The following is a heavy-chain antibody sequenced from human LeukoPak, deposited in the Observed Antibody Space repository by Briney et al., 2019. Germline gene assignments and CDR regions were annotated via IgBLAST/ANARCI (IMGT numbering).Heavy chain of an antibody. D-gene: IGHD3-9*01. J-gene: IGHJ4*02. CDR2: MNPNSGNT. Sequence: PWASVKVSCKASGYTFTSYDINWVRQATGQGLEWMGWMNPNSGNTGYAQKFQGRVTITRDTSASTAYMELGSLRSEDTAVYYCASGRDLRTFDYLLTYYWGQGSLVTVSS. V-gene: IGHV1-8*01. CDR1: GYTFTSYD. CDR3: ASGRDLRTFDYLLTYY.